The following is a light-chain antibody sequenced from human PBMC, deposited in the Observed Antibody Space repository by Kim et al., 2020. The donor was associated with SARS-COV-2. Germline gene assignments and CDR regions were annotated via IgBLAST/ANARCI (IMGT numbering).Light chain of an antibody. V-gene: IGLV3-9*01. Sequence: SYELTQPLSVSVALGQTARITCGGNNIGSKNLHWYQQKPGQAPVLVIYRDSDRPSGIPERFSGSNSGNMATLTISRAQAGDEADYYCQVWDSSTVVFGGGTKLTVL. CDR2: RDS. CDR3: QVWDSSTVV. J-gene: IGLJ2*01. CDR1: NIGSKN.